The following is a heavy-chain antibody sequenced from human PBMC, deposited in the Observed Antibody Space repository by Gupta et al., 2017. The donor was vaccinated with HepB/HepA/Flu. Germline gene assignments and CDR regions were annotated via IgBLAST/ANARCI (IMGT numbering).Heavy chain of an antibody. D-gene: IGHD3-16*01. V-gene: IGHV3-23*01. CDR1: GFTFSSYA. J-gene: IGHJ3*02. CDR3: ARDTFGGGGDAFDI. CDR2: ISGGGGST. Sequence: EVQLLESGGGLVQPGGSLRLSCAASGFTFSSYAMSWVRQAPGKGVEWVAAISGGGGSTYYADSVKGRFTISRDNSKNTLYLQMNSLRAEDTAVYYCARDTFGGGGDAFDIWGQGTMVTVSS.